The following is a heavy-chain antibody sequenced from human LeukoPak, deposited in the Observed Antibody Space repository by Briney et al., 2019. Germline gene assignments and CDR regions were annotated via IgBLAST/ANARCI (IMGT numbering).Heavy chain of an antibody. CDR1: GYSFTSYW. CDR2: IYPGDSDT. D-gene: IGHD5-18*01. J-gene: IGHJ3*02. Sequence: GESLKISCKGSGYSFTSYWIGWVRQMPGKGLEWMGIIYPGDSDTRYSPSFQGQVTISADKSISTAYLQWSSLKASDTAMYYCACNYGYRNKGFGLDAFDIWGQGTMVTVSS. V-gene: IGHV5-51*01. CDR3: ACNYGYRNKGFGLDAFDI.